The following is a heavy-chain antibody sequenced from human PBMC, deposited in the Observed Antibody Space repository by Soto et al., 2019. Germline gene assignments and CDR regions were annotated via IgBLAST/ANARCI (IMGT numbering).Heavy chain of an antibody. CDR1: GFTFDDYA. V-gene: IGHV3-9*01. J-gene: IGHJ6*03. CDR3: AKDQDILTGYQNLFDGRPARTRPGYYYYYMDV. D-gene: IGHD3-9*01. Sequence: GGSLRLSCAASGFTFDDYAMHWVRQAPGKGLEWVSGISWNSGSIGYADSVKGRFTISRDNAKNSLYLQMNSLRAEDTALYYCAKDQDILTGYQNLFDGRPARTRPGYYYYYMDVWGKGTTVTVSS. CDR2: ISWNSGSI.